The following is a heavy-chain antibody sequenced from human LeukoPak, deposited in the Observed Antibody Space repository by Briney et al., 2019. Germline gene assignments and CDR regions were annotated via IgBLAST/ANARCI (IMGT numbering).Heavy chain of an antibody. CDR3: ASTLSGWYFRFDY. CDR1: GYTFTNYY. Sequence: ASVKVSCKASGYTFTNYYMHWVRQAPGQGLEWMGWINPNSGGTNYAQKFQGRVAMTRDTSISTAYMELSRLRSDDTAVYYCASTLSGWYFRFDYWGQGTLVTVSS. D-gene: IGHD6-19*01. J-gene: IGHJ4*02. CDR2: INPNSGGT. V-gene: IGHV1-2*02.